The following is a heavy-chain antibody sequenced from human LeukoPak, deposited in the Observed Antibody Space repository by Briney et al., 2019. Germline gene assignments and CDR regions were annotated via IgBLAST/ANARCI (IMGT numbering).Heavy chain of an antibody. J-gene: IGHJ5*02. D-gene: IGHD2-21*01. CDR2: IWYDGSNK. CDR1: GFTFSSYG. V-gene: IGHV3-33*01. Sequence: GRSLRLSCAASGFTFSSYGMHWVRQAPGKGLEWVAVIWYDGSNKYYADSVKGRFTISRDNSKNTLYLQMNSLRAEDTAVYHCARDRSISGDWFDPWGQGTLVTVSS. CDR3: ARDRSISGDWFDP.